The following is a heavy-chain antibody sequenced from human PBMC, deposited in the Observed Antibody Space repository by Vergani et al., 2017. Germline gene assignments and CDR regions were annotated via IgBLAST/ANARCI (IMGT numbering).Heavy chain of an antibody. CDR2: INPNSGGT. CDR1: GGTFSSYT. J-gene: IGHJ2*01. Sequence: QVQLVQSGAEVKKPGSSVKVSCKASGGTFSSYTISWVRQAPGQGLEWMGRINPNSGGTNYAQKFQGRVTMTRDTSISTAYMELSRLRSDDTAVYYCARGKSGYDSGWYFDLWGRGTLVTVSS. V-gene: IGHV1-2*02. CDR3: ARGKSGYDSGWYFDL. D-gene: IGHD5-12*01.